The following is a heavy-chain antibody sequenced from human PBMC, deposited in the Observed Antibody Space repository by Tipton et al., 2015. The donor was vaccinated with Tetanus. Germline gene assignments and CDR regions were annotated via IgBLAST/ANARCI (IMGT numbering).Heavy chain of an antibody. V-gene: IGHV3-9*01. D-gene: IGHD1-26*01. CDR3: AKDMEWELLLEAFDI. CDR2: ISWNSGSI. Sequence: SLRLSCAASGFTFDDYAMHLVRQAPGKGLEWVLGISWNSGSIGYADSVKGRFTISRDNAKNSLYLQMNSLRAEDTALYYCAKDMEWELLLEAFDIWGQGTMVTVSS. CDR1: GFTFDDYA. J-gene: IGHJ3*02.